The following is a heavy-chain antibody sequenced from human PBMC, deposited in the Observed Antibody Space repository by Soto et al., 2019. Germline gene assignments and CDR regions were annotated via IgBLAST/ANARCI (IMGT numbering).Heavy chain of an antibody. CDR1: GGSISSSSYY. D-gene: IGHD3-3*01. V-gene: IGHV4-39*01. CDR2: IYYSGST. Sequence: SETLSLTCTVSGGSISSSSYYWGWIRQPPGKGLEWIGSIYYSGSTYYNPSLKSRVTISVDTSKNQFSLKLSSVTAADTAVYYCAINYDFWSGRSAFDIWGQGTMVTVSS. CDR3: AINYDFWSGRSAFDI. J-gene: IGHJ3*02.